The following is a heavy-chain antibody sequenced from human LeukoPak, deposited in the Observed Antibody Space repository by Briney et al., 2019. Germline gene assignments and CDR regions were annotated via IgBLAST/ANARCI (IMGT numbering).Heavy chain of an antibody. CDR2: INHSGST. CDR3: ARGRRSSWYRDWFDP. V-gene: IGHV4-34*01. Sequence: SETLSLTCAVYGGSFSGYYWSWIRQPPGKGLEWIGEINHSGSTNYNPSLKSRVTISVDTSMNQFSLKLSSVTAADTAVYYCARGRRSSWYRDWFDPRGQGTLVTVSS. CDR1: GGSFSGYY. D-gene: IGHD6-13*01. J-gene: IGHJ5*02.